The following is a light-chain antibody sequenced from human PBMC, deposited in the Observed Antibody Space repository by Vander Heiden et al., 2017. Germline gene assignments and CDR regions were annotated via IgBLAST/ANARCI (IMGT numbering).Light chain of an antibody. CDR1: QSISSY. CDR2: AAS. J-gene: IGKJ1*01. V-gene: IGKV1-39*01. CDR3: QQSDSTLWT. Sequence: DIQMTQSPSSLSASVGDRVTITCRASQSISSYLNWYQQKPGKAPELLIYAASSLQSGVPSRFSGSGSGTDFTLTISSLQPEDFATYYCQQSDSTLWTFGQGTKVEIK.